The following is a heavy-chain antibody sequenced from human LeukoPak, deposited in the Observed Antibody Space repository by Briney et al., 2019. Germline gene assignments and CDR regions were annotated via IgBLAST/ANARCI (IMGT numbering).Heavy chain of an antibody. CDR3: ARLVVVTTSFDY. CDR2: IYYSGST. Sequence: PSETLSLTCTVSGGSISSSSYYWGWIRQPPGKGLECIGSIYYSGSTYYNPSLKSRVTISVDTSKNQFSLKLSSVTAADTAVYYCARLVVVTTSFDYWGQGILVTVSS. J-gene: IGHJ4*02. CDR1: GGSISSSSYY. D-gene: IGHD3-22*01. V-gene: IGHV4-39*01.